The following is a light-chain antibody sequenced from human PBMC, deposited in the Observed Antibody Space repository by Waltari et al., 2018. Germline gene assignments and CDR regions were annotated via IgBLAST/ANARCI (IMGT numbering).Light chain of an antibody. Sequence: QSALTQPASVSGSPGQSITISCTGTSSDVGGYNYVSWYQQHPGKAPTLMIYYVSKRPSVVSNPFSGSKSGNTASLTISGLQAEDEADYYCSSYTSSSTWVVFGGGTKLTVL. CDR3: SSYTSSSTWVV. V-gene: IGLV2-14*01. CDR2: YVS. J-gene: IGLJ2*01. CDR1: SSDVGGYNY.